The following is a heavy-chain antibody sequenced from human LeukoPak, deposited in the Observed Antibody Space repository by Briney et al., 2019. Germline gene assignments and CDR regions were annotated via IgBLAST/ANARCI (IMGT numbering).Heavy chain of an antibody. V-gene: IGHV4-4*07. J-gene: IGHJ4*02. Sequence: SETLSLTCTVSGGSISSYYWSWIRQPAGKGLEWIGRIYTCGSTNYNPSLKSRVTISVDKSKNQFSLKLSSVTAADTAVYYCARERPAMGHDYWGQGTLVTVSS. CDR1: GGSISSYY. CDR3: ARERPAMGHDY. D-gene: IGHD5-24*01. CDR2: IYTCGST.